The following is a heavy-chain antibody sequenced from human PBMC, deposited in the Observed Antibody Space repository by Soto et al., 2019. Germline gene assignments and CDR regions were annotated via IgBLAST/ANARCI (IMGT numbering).Heavy chain of an antibody. J-gene: IGHJ4*02. Sequence: EVQLLESGGGLVQPGGSLRLSCAASGFTFSSYPMSWVRQAPGKGLEWVSAISGSGGSTYYADSVKGRFTISRDNSKNTLYLQMNSLRAEDTAVYYCAKDITMVRGGRGYWGQGTLVTVSS. D-gene: IGHD3-10*01. CDR2: ISGSGGST. V-gene: IGHV3-23*01. CDR3: AKDITMVRGGRGY. CDR1: GFTFSSYP.